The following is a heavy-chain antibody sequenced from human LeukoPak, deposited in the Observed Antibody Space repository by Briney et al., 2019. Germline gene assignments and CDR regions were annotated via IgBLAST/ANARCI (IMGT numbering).Heavy chain of an antibody. Sequence: GGSLRLSCTASGFAFGNFAMNWVRQPPGKGLEWLCGISSGTTTECADSVKGRFTISRDNSMNVLHLHMDNLRDEDTAIYYCAKEGGGGKKTYGYYDISSWGQGTLVTVSS. V-gene: IGHV3-23*01. D-gene: IGHD3-9*01. CDR2: ISSGTTT. CDR1: GFAFGNFA. J-gene: IGHJ4*02. CDR3: AKEGGGGKKTYGYYDISS.